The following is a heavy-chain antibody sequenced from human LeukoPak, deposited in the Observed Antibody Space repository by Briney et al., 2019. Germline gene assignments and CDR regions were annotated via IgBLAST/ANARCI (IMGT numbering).Heavy chain of an antibody. D-gene: IGHD6-6*01. CDR3: ARTGIAARPTVWFDP. CDR1: GFTFSSYW. Sequence: GGSLRLSCAASGFTFSSYWMHWVRHAPGKGLVWVSHINSDGSSTNYADSVKGRFTISRDNAKNTLYLQMNSLRAEDTAVYYCARTGIAARPTVWFDPWGQGTLVTVSS. V-gene: IGHV3-74*01. CDR2: INSDGSST. J-gene: IGHJ5*02.